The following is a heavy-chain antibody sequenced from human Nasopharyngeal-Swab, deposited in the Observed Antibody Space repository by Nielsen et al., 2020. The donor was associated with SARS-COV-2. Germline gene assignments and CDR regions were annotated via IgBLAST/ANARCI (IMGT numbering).Heavy chain of an antibody. CDR1: GFNFSNFW. J-gene: IGHJ4*02. Sequence: GESLKISCTASGFNFSNFWMSWFRQAPGKGLEWVANMKQDGSVKYYLDSVKGRFTISRDNAKNSVFLEMNSLRAEDTAVYYCARDPLTYYYDSSGYYAEYYFDYWGQGTLVTVSS. CDR2: MKQDGSVK. D-gene: IGHD3-22*01. CDR3: ARDPLTYYYDSSGYYAEYYFDY. V-gene: IGHV3-7*01.